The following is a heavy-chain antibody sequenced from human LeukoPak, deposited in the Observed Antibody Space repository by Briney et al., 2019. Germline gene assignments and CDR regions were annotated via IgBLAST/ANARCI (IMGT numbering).Heavy chain of an antibody. CDR2: INHSGST. Sequence: SETLSLTCAVYGGSFSGCYWSWIRQPPGKGLEWIGEINHSGSTNYNPSLKSRVTISVDTSKNQFSLKLSSVTAADTAVYYCARGVTLTYWGQGTLVTVSS. V-gene: IGHV4-34*01. CDR3: ARGVTLTY. J-gene: IGHJ4*02. D-gene: IGHD4-11*01. CDR1: GGSFSGCY.